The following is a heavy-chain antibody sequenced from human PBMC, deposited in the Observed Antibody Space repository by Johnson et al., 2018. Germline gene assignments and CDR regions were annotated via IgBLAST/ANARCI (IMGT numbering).Heavy chain of an antibody. CDR1: GFTFSSYS. CDR3: ARDPLDDYYYYGMDV. CDR2: ISSSSSTI. V-gene: IGHV3-48*02. Sequence: VQLVQSGGGLVQPGGSLRLSCAASGFTFSSYSMNWVRQAPGKGLEWVSYISSSSSTIYYADSVKGRFTISRDNAKNSLYLQMNSLRDEDTAVYYCARDPLDDYYYYGMDVWGQGTTVTVSS. J-gene: IGHJ6*02. D-gene: IGHD1-1*01.